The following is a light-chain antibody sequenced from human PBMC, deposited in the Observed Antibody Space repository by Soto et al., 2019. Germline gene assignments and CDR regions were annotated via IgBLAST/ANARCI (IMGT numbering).Light chain of an antibody. J-gene: IGKJ2*01. Sequence: DIQVTQSPSTLSASVGDSVTITCRASQSISYWLAWYQQKPGKAPRLLIYGASSLQSGVPSRFSGSGSETEFTLTIRSLQPDDFATYYCQQYDGHFGQGTKLEVK. CDR1: QSISYW. CDR2: GAS. CDR3: QQYDGH. V-gene: IGKV1-5*01.